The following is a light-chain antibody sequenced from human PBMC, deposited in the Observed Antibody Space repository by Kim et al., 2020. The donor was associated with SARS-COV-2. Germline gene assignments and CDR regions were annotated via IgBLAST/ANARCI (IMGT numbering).Light chain of an antibody. CDR1: QRVNSY. CDR3: QQYGSSPLYS. CDR2: DAS. V-gene: IGKV3-20*01. J-gene: IGKJ2*03. Sequence: LFPREKSTLSFRASQRVNSYLAWYQQKPGQAPRLLIYDASNRATGIPDRFSGSWSGTDFTLTISRLEPEDFAVYYCQQYGSSPLYSFGQGTKLEI.